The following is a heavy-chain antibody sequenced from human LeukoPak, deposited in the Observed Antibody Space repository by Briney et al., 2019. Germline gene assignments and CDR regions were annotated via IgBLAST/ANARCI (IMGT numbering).Heavy chain of an antibody. CDR1: GYTFTTYS. D-gene: IGHD5-18*01. CDR2: INVGNGNT. CDR3: ARDLLNGYSYADY. J-gene: IGHJ4*02. Sequence: ASVTVSCKASGYTFTTYSIHWVRQAPGQRLEWMGWINVGNGNTKYSQEFQGRVTITRDTSASTAYMELSSLRSDDTAVYYCARDLLNGYSYADYWGQGTLVTVSS. V-gene: IGHV1-3*01.